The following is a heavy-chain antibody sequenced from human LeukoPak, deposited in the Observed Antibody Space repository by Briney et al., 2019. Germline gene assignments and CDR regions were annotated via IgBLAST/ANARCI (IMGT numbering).Heavy chain of an antibody. V-gene: IGHV1-18*01. CDR3: ARGGHLGVVPAAFDH. CDR2: ISAYNGNT. Sequence: ASVKVSCKASGGTFSSYAISWVRQAPGQGLEWMGWISAYNGNTNYAQMLQGRVTMTTDTSTSTAYMELRSLRSDDTAVYYCARGGHLGVVPAAFDHWGQGTLVTVSS. J-gene: IGHJ4*02. CDR1: GGTFSSYA. D-gene: IGHD2-2*01.